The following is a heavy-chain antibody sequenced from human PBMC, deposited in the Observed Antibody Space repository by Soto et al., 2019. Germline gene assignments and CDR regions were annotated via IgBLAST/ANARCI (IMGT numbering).Heavy chain of an antibody. D-gene: IGHD2-15*01. CDR1: GFTFSYYA. Sequence: EVQLLESGGGLVQPGGSLRLSCAASGFTFSYYAMSWVRQAPGKGLECVSTVSGVGDSTYNAGSVKDRFTISRDNSKNTLYLQMNSLTAEDTAVYYCAKKGLGSLTRYCSDGGCHYAFDMWGQGTMVTVSS. CDR3: AKKGLGSLTRYCSDGGCHYAFDM. V-gene: IGHV3-23*01. CDR2: VSGVGDST. J-gene: IGHJ3*02.